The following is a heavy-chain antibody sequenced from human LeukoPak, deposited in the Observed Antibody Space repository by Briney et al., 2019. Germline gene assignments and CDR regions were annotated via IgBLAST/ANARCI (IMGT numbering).Heavy chain of an antibody. CDR3: ARARPSMWIDY. D-gene: IGHD5-12*01. CDR1: GFTFDDYA. J-gene: IGHJ4*02. Sequence: GGSLRLSCAASGFTFDDYAMHWVRQTPGKGLEWVSYISRNSGNIGYADSVKGRFTISRDNAKNSLYLQMNSLRPEDTAVYYCARARPSMWIDYWGQGTLVTVSS. CDR2: ISRNSGNI. V-gene: IGHV3-9*01.